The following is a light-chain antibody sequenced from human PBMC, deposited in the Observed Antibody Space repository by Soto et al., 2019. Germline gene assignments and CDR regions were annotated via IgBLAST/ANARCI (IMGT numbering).Light chain of an antibody. CDR1: QSVNSN. CDR3: QQYNNWPSMYT. Sequence: EIVMTQSPATLSVSPGERATPSCRASQSVNSNLAWYQQKPGQAPRLLIYGASIRATGVPARFSGSGSGTQFTLTISSLQSEDFAVYYCQQYNNWPSMYTFGQGTKLEIK. J-gene: IGKJ2*01. V-gene: IGKV3-15*01. CDR2: GAS.